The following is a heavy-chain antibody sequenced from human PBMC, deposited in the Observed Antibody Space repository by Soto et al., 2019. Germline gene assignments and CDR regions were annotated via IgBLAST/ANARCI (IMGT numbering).Heavy chain of an antibody. CDR3: AKDLGAGTAMVTGWFDP. J-gene: IGHJ5*02. V-gene: IGHV3-23*01. Sequence: PGGSLRLSCAASGFTFSSYAMSWVRQAPGKGLEWVSAISGSGGSTYYVDSVKGRFTISRDNSKNTLYLQMNSLRAEDMAVYYCAKDLGAGTAMVTGWFDPWGQGTLVTVSS. D-gene: IGHD5-18*01. CDR1: GFTFSSYA. CDR2: ISGSGGST.